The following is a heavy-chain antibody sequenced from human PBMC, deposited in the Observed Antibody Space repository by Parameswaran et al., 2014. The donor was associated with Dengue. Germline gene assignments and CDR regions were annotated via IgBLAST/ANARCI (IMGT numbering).Heavy chain of an antibody. Sequence: RWIRQPPGKGLEWVSVIYSGGSTYYADSVKGRFTISRDNSKNTLYLQMNSLRAEDTAVYYCARDWDVWGKGTTVTVSS. CDR2: IYSGGST. CDR3: ARDWDV. V-gene: IGHV3-53*01. J-gene: IGHJ6*04.